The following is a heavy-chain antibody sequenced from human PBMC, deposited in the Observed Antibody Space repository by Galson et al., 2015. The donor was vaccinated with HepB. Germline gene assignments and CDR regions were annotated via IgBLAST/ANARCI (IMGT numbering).Heavy chain of an antibody. CDR3: AKDGVVGASGYYFFYYMDV. CDR2: ISWDRSSI. J-gene: IGHJ6*03. D-gene: IGHD1-26*01. V-gene: IGHV3-9*01. CDR1: GFTFGDYA. Sequence: SLRLSCAASGFTFGDYAMHWVRQVPGKGLEWVSGISWDRSSIGYADSVKGRFTISRDDAKNSLYLQMNSLRPEDTALYYCAKDGVVGASGYYFFYYMDVWGKGTTVTVS.